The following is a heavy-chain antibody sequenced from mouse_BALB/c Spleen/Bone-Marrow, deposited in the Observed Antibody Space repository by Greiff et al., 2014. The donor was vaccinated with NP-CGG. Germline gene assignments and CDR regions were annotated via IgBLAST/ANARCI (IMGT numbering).Heavy chain of an antibody. CDR3: ARWEYYAMDY. Sequence: EIQLQQSGAELVKPGASVKLSCTASGFNIKDTYMHWVKQRPEQGLEWIGRIDPANGNTKYDPKFQGKATITADTSSNTAYLQLSSLTSEDTAVYYCARWEYYAMDYWGQGTSVTVSS. CDR1: GFNIKDTY. V-gene: IGHV14-3*02. CDR2: IDPANGNT. J-gene: IGHJ4*01. D-gene: IGHD4-1*01.